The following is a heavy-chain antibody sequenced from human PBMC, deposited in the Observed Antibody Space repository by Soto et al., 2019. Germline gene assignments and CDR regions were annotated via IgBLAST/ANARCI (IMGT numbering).Heavy chain of an antibody. Sequence: SETLSLTCTVSGGSISSYYWSWIRQPPGKGLEWIGYIYYSGSTNYNPSLKSRVTISVDTSKNQFSLKLSSVTAADTAVYYCARDRYCSGGSCYPDNWGQGTLVTVSS. CDR2: IYYSGST. J-gene: IGHJ4*02. D-gene: IGHD2-15*01. CDR3: ARDRYCSGGSCYPDN. V-gene: IGHV4-59*01. CDR1: GGSISSYY.